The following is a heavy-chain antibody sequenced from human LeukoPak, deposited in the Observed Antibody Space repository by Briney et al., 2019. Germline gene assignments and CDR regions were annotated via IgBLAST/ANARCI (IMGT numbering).Heavy chain of an antibody. CDR1: GFTFSSYA. CDR3: AILPGYSSGWYEVNY. J-gene: IGHJ4*02. D-gene: IGHD6-13*01. CDR2: ISGSGGST. Sequence: GGSLRLSCAASGFTFSSYAMSWVRQAPGKGLEWVSSISGSGGSTYYADSVKGRFTISRDNSRNTLYLQMNSPRAEDTAVYYCAILPGYSSGWYEVNYWGQGTLVTVSS. V-gene: IGHV3-23*01.